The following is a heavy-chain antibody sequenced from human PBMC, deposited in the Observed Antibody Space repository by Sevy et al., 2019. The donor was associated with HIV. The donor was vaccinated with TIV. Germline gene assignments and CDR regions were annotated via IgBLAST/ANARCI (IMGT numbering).Heavy chain of an antibody. D-gene: IGHD3-10*01. Sequence: GGSLRLSCAASGFTFSSYSMNWVRQAPGKGLEWVALISYDGSNKYYADSVRGRFAISRDNSKNTLYLQMNSLRPEDTAIYYCAREGQLWFVYYFDNWGQGTLVTVSS. CDR3: AREGQLWFVYYFDN. J-gene: IGHJ4*02. V-gene: IGHV3-30*03. CDR1: GFTFSSYS. CDR2: ISYDGSNK.